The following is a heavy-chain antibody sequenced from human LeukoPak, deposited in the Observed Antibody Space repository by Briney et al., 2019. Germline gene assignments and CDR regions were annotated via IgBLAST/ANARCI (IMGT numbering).Heavy chain of an antibody. CDR3: ATLLYYDILTGDGGWFDP. CDR2: IYYSGST. Sequence: SETLSLXCTVSGGSIITRSYYWSWIRQPPGKGLEWIGYIYYSGSTNYNPSLKSRVTISVDTSKNQFSLKLSSVTAADTAVYYCATLLYYDILTGDGGWFDPWGQGTLVTVSS. J-gene: IGHJ5*02. V-gene: IGHV4-61*01. CDR1: GGSIITRSYY. D-gene: IGHD3-9*01.